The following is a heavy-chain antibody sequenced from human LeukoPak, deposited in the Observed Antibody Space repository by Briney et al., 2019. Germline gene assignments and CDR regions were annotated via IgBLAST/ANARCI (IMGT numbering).Heavy chain of an antibody. V-gene: IGHV3-30*18. Sequence: GGSLRLSCAASGFTFSSYGMHSVRQAPGNGLGWVAVISYDGSNKYYADSVKGRFTISRDNSKNTLHLQMNSLRAEDTAVYYCAKDGLLRYFDWLPASYYYYGMDVWGQGTTVTVSS. CDR1: GFTFSSYG. CDR2: ISYDGSNK. D-gene: IGHD3-9*01. J-gene: IGHJ6*01. CDR3: AKDGLLRYFDWLPASYYYYGMDV.